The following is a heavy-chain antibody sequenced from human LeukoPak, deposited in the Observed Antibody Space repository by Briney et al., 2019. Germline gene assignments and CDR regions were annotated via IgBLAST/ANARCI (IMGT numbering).Heavy chain of an antibody. CDR1: GYTFNNHY. D-gene: IGHD2-21*02. Sequence: GASVKVSCKASGYTFNNHYMYWVRQAPGQGLEWMGGIIPIFGTANYAQKFQGRVTITADESTSTAYMELSSLRSEDTAVYYCAISDCGGDCYSNYFDYWGQGTLVTVSS. CDR2: IIPIFGTA. V-gene: IGHV1-69*13. CDR3: AISDCGGDCYSNYFDY. J-gene: IGHJ4*02.